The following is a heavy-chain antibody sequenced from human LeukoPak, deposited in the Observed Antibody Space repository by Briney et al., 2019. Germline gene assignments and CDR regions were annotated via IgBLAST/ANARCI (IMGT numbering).Heavy chain of an antibody. Sequence: SETLSLTCTVSGGSISSSSYYWGWIRQPPGKGLEGIGSIYYSGSTYYNPSLKSRVTISVDTSKNQFSLKLSSVTAADTAVYYCARTSSSGLVGGYYFDYWGQGTLVTVSS. V-gene: IGHV4-39*07. CDR3: ARTSSSGLVGGYYFDY. CDR1: GGSISSSSYY. CDR2: IYYSGST. J-gene: IGHJ4*02. D-gene: IGHD6-19*01.